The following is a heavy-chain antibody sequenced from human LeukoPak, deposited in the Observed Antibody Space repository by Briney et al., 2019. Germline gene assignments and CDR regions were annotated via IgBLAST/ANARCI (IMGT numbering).Heavy chain of an antibody. CDR1: GFTFNTYA. J-gene: IGHJ4*02. CDR3: APGKFDY. CDR2: IDHNGGTT. Sequence: PGGSLILSCSASGFTFNTYAMHWVRQAPGKGLEYVSAIDHNGGTTYYADSVKGRFTISRDNSKNTLYLQMSSLRTEDTAVYYCAPGKFDYWGQGTLVTVSS. V-gene: IGHV3-64D*06.